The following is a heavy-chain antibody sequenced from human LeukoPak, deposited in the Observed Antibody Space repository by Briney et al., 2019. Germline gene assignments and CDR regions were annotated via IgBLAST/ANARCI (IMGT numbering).Heavy chain of an antibody. CDR3: ARAVGQQLDPGYYGMDV. Sequence: SETLSLTCTVSGGSISSYYWSWIRQPPGKGLEWLGYIYYSGSTNYNPSLKSRVTISVDTSKNQFSLKLSSVTAADTAVYYCARAVGQQLDPGYYGMDVWGQGTTVTVSS. CDR2: IYYSGST. V-gene: IGHV4-59*01. J-gene: IGHJ6*02. CDR1: GGSISSYY. D-gene: IGHD6-13*01.